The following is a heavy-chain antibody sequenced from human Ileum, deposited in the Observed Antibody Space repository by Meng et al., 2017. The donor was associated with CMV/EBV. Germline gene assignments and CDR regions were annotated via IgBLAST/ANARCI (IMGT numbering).Heavy chain of an antibody. D-gene: IGHD3-3*01. CDR1: GGTFSSYI. CDR3: ARSGLMTIFGVVRYNWFDP. CDR2: IIPIFATA. Sequence: SVKVSCKASGGTFSSYIISWVRQAPGQGLEWMGGIIPIFATADFAQKFQGRVTITTDESTTTAYMGLSSLRSEDTAVYYCARSGLMTIFGVVRYNWFDPWGQGTLVTVSS. V-gene: IGHV1-69*05. J-gene: IGHJ5*02.